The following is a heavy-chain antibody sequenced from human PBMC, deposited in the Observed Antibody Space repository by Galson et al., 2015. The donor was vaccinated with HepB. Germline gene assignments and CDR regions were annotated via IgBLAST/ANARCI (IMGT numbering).Heavy chain of an antibody. CDR1: GFSLSTSGMR. CDR2: IDWDDDK. CDR3: SRMGLDTDY. V-gene: IGHV2-70*04. D-gene: IGHD5-18*01. Sequence: PALVKPTQTLTLTCTFSGFSLSTSGMRVSWIRQSPGKALEWLARIDWDDDKFYSTSLKTRLTISKDTSKNQVVLTMTNMDPVDTATYYCSRMGLDTDYWGQGTLVTVSS. J-gene: IGHJ4*02.